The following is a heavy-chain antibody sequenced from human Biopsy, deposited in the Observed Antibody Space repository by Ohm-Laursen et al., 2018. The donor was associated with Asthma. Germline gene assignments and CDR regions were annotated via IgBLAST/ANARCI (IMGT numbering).Heavy chain of an antibody. J-gene: IGHJ4*02. D-gene: IGHD3-22*01. CDR2: SSWNSATI. CDR1: GFKFDEYT. Sequence: SLRLSCAASGFKFDEYTMHWVRQAPRKGLEWGSGSSWNSATIGYADSVEGRFTISRDNAKNSVFLHMDSLRPEDTAFYYCAKVRSDWVITESFDYWGQGVLVTVSS. CDR3: AKVRSDWVITESFDY. V-gene: IGHV3-9*01.